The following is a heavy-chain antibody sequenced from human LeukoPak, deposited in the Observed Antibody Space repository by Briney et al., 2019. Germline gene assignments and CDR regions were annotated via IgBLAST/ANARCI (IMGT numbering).Heavy chain of an antibody. D-gene: IGHD4-17*01. V-gene: IGHV4-39*01. CDR3: ARQAVTNTFDY. CDR1: GFAFSDYY. CDR2: IYYSGST. J-gene: IGHJ4*02. Sequence: GSLRLSCAASGFAFSDYYMSWIRQAPGKGLEWIGSIYYSGSTYYNPSLKSRVTISVDTSKNQFSLKLSSVTAADTAVYYCARQAVTNTFDYWGQGTLVTVSP.